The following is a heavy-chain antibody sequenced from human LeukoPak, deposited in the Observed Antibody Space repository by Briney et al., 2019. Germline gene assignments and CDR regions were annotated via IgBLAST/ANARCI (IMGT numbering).Heavy chain of an antibody. CDR3: ARLRGGAY. V-gene: IGHV3-7*01. CDR2: IKGDGSGR. D-gene: IGHD3-10*01. J-gene: IGHJ4*02. Sequence: PGESLTLSCAASGFTFSGSWMSWVRQAPGKGLEWVATIKGDGSGRFYVDSVKGRFAISRDDAKNSLYLQMNSLRAEDTALYYCARLRGGAYWGQGTLVTVSS. CDR1: GFTFSGSW.